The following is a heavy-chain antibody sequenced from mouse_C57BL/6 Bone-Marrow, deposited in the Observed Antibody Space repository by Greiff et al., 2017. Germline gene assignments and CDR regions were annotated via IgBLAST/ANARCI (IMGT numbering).Heavy chain of an antibody. J-gene: IGHJ3*01. CDR3: ARKDYDYDPWFAY. V-gene: IGHV5-6*02. D-gene: IGHD2-4*01. CDR1: GFTFSSYG. Sequence: DVKLVESGGDLVKPGGSLKLSCAASGFTFSSYGMSWVRQTPDKRLEWVATISSGGSYTYYPDSVKGRFTISRDNAKNTLYLQMSSLKSEDTAMYYCARKDYDYDPWFAYWGQGTLVTVSA. CDR2: ISSGGSYT.